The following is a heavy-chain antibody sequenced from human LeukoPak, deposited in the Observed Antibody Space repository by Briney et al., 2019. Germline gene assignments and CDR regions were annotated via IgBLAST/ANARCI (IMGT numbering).Heavy chain of an antibody. V-gene: IGHV6-1*01. Sequence: SQTLSLTCAISMDSVSKNIATGNAIRQSPSRGLEWLGRTYYRPRRGNDYAISVKGRITKHPETSMNQFALQVNSVTPVDTAVYYCVRDSDDYYWELDFWGQGTPVTVSS. CDR2: TYYRPRRGN. J-gene: IGHJ4*02. CDR3: VRDSDDYYWELDF. CDR1: MDSVSKNIAT. D-gene: IGHD3-10*01.